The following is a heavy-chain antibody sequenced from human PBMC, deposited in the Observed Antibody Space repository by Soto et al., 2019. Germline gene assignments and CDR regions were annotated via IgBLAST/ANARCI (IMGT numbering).Heavy chain of an antibody. Sequence: SGPTAGEPTQTLTLTCTFSGFSLTTGGMCVAWIRQPPGKALEWLALIDWDDDKNYSTSLKTRLTISKDTSKNQVVLTMTNMDPVDTATYYCARVPGYYDSSGFIGFDSWGQGTLVTVSS. V-gene: IGHV2-70*01. D-gene: IGHD3-22*01. J-gene: IGHJ4*02. CDR1: GFSLTTGGMC. CDR3: ARVPGYYDSSGFIGFDS. CDR2: IDWDDDK.